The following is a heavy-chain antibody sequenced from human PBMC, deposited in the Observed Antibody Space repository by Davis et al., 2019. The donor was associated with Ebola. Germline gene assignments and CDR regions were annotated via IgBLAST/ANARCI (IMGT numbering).Heavy chain of an antibody. V-gene: IGHV3-53*01. CDR1: GFTVSSNY. CDR3: ARDSGKEVRAFDI. J-gene: IGHJ3*02. Sequence: PGGSLRLSCAASGFTVSSNYMSWVRQAPGKGLEWVSVIYSGGSTYYADSVKGRFTISRDNSKNTLYLQMNSLRAEDTAVYYCARDSGKEVRAFDIWGQGTMVTVSS. CDR2: IYSGGST. D-gene: IGHD1-1*01.